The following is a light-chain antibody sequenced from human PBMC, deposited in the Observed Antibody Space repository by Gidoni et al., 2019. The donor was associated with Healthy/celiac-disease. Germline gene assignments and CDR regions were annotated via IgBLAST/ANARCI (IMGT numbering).Light chain of an antibody. J-gene: IGLJ2*01. CDR3: SSYTSSSTVV. CDR2: DVS. V-gene: IGLV2-14*03. Sequence: SVSGSPGQSITISCTGTSSDVGGYNYVSWYQQHPGKAPKLMIYDVSNRPSGVSNRFSGSKSGNTASLTISGLQAEDEADYYCSSYTSSSTVVFGGGTKLTVL. CDR1: SSDVGGYNY.